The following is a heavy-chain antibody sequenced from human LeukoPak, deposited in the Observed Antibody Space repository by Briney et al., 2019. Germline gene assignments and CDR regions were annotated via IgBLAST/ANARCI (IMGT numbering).Heavy chain of an antibody. V-gene: IGHV1-69*06. Sequence: GASVKVSCKASGYTFTSYGISWVRQAPGQGLEWMGGIIPIFGTANYAQKFQGRVTITADKSTSTAYMELSSLRSEDTAVYYCARGGFGELLPYYFDYWGQGTLVTVSS. J-gene: IGHJ4*02. CDR2: IIPIFGTA. CDR3: ARGGFGELLPYYFDY. D-gene: IGHD3-10*01. CDR1: GYTFTSYG.